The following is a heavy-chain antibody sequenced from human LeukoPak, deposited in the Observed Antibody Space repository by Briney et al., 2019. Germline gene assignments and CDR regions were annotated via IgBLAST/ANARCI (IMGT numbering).Heavy chain of an antibody. CDR1: GGSISSYY. Sequence: PSETLSLTCTVSGGSISSYYWSWIRQPAGKELEWIGRIYSSGSTNYNPSLKSRVTMSVDTSKSQFSLKLSSVTAADTAVYYCARVRPRMITFGGIFDYWGQGTLVTVSS. D-gene: IGHD3-16*01. CDR2: IYSSGST. J-gene: IGHJ4*02. CDR3: ARVRPRMITFGGIFDY. V-gene: IGHV4-4*07.